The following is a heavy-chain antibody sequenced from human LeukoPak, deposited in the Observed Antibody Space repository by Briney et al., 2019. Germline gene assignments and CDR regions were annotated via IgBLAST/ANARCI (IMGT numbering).Heavy chain of an antibody. CDR1: GGSISSSSYY. CDR3: ARATGSGSYYRYYYGMDV. J-gene: IGHJ6*02. D-gene: IGHD3-10*01. CDR2: IYYSGST. Sequence: SETLSLTCTVSGGSISSSSYYWGWIRQPPGKGLEWIGSIYYSGSTYYNPSLKSRVTISVDTSKNQFSLKLSSVTAADTAVYYCARATGSGSYYRYYYGMDVWGQGTTVTVSS. V-gene: IGHV4-39*01.